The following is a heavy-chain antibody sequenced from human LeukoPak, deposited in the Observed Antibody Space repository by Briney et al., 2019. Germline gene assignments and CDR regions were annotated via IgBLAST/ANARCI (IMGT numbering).Heavy chain of an antibody. Sequence: PGGSLRLSCAASGFTFSSYAMNWVRQAPGKGLEWVSAISGSGGSTYYADSVKGRFTISRDNSQNTLYLQMNSLRAEDTALYYCARRSGSSYGHFDYWGQGTLVTVSS. J-gene: IGHJ4*02. D-gene: IGHD1-26*01. CDR2: ISGSGGST. CDR3: ARRSGSSYGHFDY. CDR1: GFTFSSYA. V-gene: IGHV3-23*01.